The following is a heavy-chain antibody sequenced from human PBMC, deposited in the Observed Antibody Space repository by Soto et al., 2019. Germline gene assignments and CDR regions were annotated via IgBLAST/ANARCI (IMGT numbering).Heavy chain of an antibody. Sequence: EVQLVKSGGGLIQPGGSLRLSCAASGFTVSSNYMSWVRQAPGKGLEWVSVIYSGGSTYYADSVKGRFTISRDNSKNTLYLQMNSLRAEDTAVYYCAREMYSSGWHFDYWGQGTLVTVSS. D-gene: IGHD6-19*01. CDR3: AREMYSSGWHFDY. V-gene: IGHV3-53*01. CDR1: GFTVSSNY. J-gene: IGHJ4*02. CDR2: IYSGGST.